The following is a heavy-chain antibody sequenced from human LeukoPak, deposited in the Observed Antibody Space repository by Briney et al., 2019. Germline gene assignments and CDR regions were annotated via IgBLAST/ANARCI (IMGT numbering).Heavy chain of an antibody. V-gene: IGHV1-69*05. Sequence: SVKVSCKASGGTFSSYAISWVRQAPGQGLEWMGGIIPIFGTANYAQKFLGRVTITTDESTSTAYMELSSLRSEDTAVYYCARELSITGTTRGEYYFDYWGQGTLVTVSS. CDR3: ARELSITGTTRGEYYFDY. J-gene: IGHJ4*02. CDR2: IIPIFGTA. D-gene: IGHD1-7*01. CDR1: GGTFSSYA.